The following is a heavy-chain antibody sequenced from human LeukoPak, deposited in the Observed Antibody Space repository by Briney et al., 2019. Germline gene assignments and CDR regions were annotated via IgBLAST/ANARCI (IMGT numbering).Heavy chain of an antibody. CDR1: GFTFRTFG. CDR2: IYSGGST. V-gene: IGHV3-66*01. J-gene: IGHJ4*02. Sequence: GGSLRLSCAASGFTFRTFGMNWVRQAPGKGLEWVSVIYSGGSTYYADSVKGRFTISRDSSKNTLYLQMNSLRAEDTAVYYCAKGRDGYKYYFDYWGQGTLVTVSS. CDR3: AKGRDGYKYYFDY. D-gene: IGHD5-24*01.